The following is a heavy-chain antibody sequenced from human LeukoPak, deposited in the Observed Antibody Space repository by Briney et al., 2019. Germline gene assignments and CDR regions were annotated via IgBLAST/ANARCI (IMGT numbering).Heavy chain of an antibody. CDR2: IYHSGST. CDR3: ARAGRTTGTTTLDY. V-gene: IGHV4-38-2*02. Sequence: PSETLSLTCTVSGYSISSGYYWGWIRQPPGKGLEWIGSIYHSGSTYYNPSLKSRVTISVDTSKNQFSLKLSSVTAADTAVYYCARAGRTTGTTTLDYWGQGTLVTVSS. J-gene: IGHJ4*02. CDR1: GYSISSGYY. D-gene: IGHD1-1*01.